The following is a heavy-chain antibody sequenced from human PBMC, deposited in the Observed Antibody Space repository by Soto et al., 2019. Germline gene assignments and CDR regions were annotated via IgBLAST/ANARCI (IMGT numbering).Heavy chain of an antibody. CDR2: FDPEDGET. V-gene: IGHV1-24*01. CDR3: ATTSRYGDYARGDAFDI. D-gene: IGHD4-17*01. J-gene: IGHJ3*02. Sequence: ASVKVSCKVPGYTLTELSMHWVRQAPGKGLEWMGGFDPEDGETIYAQKFQGRVTMTEDTSTDTAYMELSSLRSEDTAVYYCATTSRYGDYARGDAFDIWGQGTMVTVSS. CDR1: GYTLTELS.